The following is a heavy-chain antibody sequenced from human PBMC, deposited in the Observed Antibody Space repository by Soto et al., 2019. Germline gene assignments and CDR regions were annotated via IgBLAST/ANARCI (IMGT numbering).Heavy chain of an antibody. CDR1: GGSISSGDYY. CDR2: IYYSGST. D-gene: IGHD2-8*01. J-gene: IGHJ4*02. CDR3: ARADPMVYAIARFDY. Sequence: PSETLSLTCTVSGGSISSGDYYWSWIRQPPGKGLEWIGYIYYSGSTYYNPSLKSRVTISVDTSKNQFSLKLSSATAADTAVYYCARADPMVYAIARFDYWGQGTLVTV. V-gene: IGHV4-30-4*01.